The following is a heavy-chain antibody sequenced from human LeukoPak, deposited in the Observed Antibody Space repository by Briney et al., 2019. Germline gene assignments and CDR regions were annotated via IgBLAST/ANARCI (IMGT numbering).Heavy chain of an antibody. J-gene: IGHJ3*02. CDR1: GGSISSGDYY. Sequence: SETLSLTCTVSGGSISSGDYYWSWIRQPPGKGLEWIGYIYYSGSTYYNSSLKSRVTISVDTSKNRFSLKLSSVTAADTAVYYCWCGNRANLDAFDIWGQGTMVTVSS. D-gene: IGHD4-23*01. CDR2: IYYSGST. CDR3: WCGNRANLDAFDI. V-gene: IGHV4-30-4*08.